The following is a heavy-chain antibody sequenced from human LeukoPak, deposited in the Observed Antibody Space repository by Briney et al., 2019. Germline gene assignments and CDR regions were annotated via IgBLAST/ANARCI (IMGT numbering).Heavy chain of an antibody. CDR1: GFTFSSYA. D-gene: IGHD3-10*01. CDR3: ANTALWFGELYY. V-gene: IGHV3-23*01. CDR2: ISGGGGST. J-gene: IGHJ4*02. Sequence: PGGSLRLSCAASGFTFSSYAMSWVRQAPGKGLEWVSAISGGGGSTYYADSVKGRFTISRDNSKNTLYLQMNSLRAEDTAVYYCANTALWFGELYYWGQGTLVTVSS.